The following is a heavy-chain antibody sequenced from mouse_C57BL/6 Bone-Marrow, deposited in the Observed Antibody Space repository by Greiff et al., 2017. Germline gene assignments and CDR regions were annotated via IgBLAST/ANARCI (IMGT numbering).Heavy chain of an antibody. J-gene: IGHJ2*01. CDR1: GFNIKDDY. D-gene: IGHD2-3*01. V-gene: IGHV14-4*01. Sequence: VQLQQSGAELVRPGASVKLSCTASGFNIKDDYIHWVKQRPEQGLEWIGWLDPEIGDTEYASQFQGKATITSDTSSNTAYLQLSSLTSEDTAVYYCSSFDGNYFDFWGQGTPLTVAS. CDR2: LDPEIGDT. CDR3: SSFDGNYFDF.